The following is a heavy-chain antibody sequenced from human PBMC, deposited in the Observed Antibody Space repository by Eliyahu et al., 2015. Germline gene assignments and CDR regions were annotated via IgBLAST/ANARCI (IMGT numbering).Heavy chain of an antibody. V-gene: IGHV5-51*01. Sequence: EVQLVQSGAEVKKPGEYLKISCKASGYXFTPYWIGWVRQMPGKGLEWMGVIYPGDSDTKYSPSLRGQVIISADKPISTAYLQWSRLEASDTAMYYCARSSGSSYMWYFDLWGRGTQVTVSS. J-gene: IGHJ2*01. CDR2: IYPGDSDT. CDR1: GYXFTPYW. CDR3: ARSSGSSYMWYFDL. D-gene: IGHD6-6*01.